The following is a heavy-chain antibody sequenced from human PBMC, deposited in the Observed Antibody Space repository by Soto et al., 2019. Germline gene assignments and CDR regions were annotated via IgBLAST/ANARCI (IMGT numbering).Heavy chain of an antibody. J-gene: IGHJ6*02. CDR3: ATDSMGPYGSV. D-gene: IGHD3-10*01. Sequence: GGSLRLSCAASGFTFSSYAMSWFRQAPGKGLEWVSAISGSGGSTYYADSVKGRFTISRDNSKNTLYLQMNSLRAEDTAVYYCATDSMGPYGSVWGQGTTVTVSS. V-gene: IGHV3-23*01. CDR1: GFTFSSYA. CDR2: ISGSGGST.